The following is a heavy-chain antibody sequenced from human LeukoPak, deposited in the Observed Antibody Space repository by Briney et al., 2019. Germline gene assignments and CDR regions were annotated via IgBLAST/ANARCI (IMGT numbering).Heavy chain of an antibody. Sequence: ASVKVSCKVSGYTLTELSMHWVRQAPGQGLEWMGIINPSGGSTSYAQKFQGRVTMTRGTSTSTVYMELSSLRSEDTAVYYCALSSGSTRLDYWGQGTLVTVSS. CDR1: GYTLTELS. D-gene: IGHD1-26*01. J-gene: IGHJ4*02. V-gene: IGHV1-46*01. CDR2: INPSGGST. CDR3: ALSSGSTRLDY.